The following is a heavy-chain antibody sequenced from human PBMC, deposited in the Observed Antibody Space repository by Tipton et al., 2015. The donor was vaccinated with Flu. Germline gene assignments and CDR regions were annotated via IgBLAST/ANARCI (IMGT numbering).Heavy chain of an antibody. CDR1: GGTFSSYA. CDR2: IIPILGIP. J-gene: IGHJ2*01. CDR3: ARDYSNYWYFDI. D-gene: IGHD4-11*01. V-gene: IGHV1-69*09. Sequence: QLVQSGAEVKKPGSSVKVSCKASGGTFSSYAISWVRQAPGQGLEGMGRIIPILGIPNYAQKFQGRVTITADKSTSTAYMELSSLRSEDTAVYYGARDYSNYWYFDIWGRGTLVTVSS.